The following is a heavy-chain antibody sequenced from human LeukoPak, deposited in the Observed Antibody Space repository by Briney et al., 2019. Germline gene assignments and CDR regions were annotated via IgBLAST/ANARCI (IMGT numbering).Heavy chain of an antibody. J-gene: IGHJ5*02. CDR2: INHSGST. CDR3: ARSKSWRVTTRMYWFDP. V-gene: IGHV4-34*01. Sequence: SETLSLTCAVYGGSFSGYYWSWIRQPPGKGLEWIGEINHSGSTNYNPSLKSRVTISVDTSKNQFSLKLSSVTAADTAVYYCARSKSWRVTTRMYWFDPWGQGTLVTVSS. CDR1: GGSFSGYY. D-gene: IGHD4-11*01.